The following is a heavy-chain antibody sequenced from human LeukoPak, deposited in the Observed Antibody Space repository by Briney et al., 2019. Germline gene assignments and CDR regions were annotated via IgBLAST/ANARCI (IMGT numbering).Heavy chain of an antibody. Sequence: PGGSLRLSCATSGFTFSNYWMSWVRQAPGKGLEWVGFIRSKPYGGTTENAASVKGRFTISRDDSKSIAYLQMNSLRIEDTAVYYCTRNSYGPRFDYWGQGTLVTVSS. D-gene: IGHD5-18*01. CDR1: GFTFSNYW. CDR3: TRNSYGPRFDY. CDR2: IRSKPYGGTT. V-gene: IGHV3-49*04. J-gene: IGHJ4*02.